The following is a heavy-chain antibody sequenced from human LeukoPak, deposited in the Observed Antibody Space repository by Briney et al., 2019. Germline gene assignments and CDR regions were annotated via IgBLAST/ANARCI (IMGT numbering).Heavy chain of an antibody. CDR2: ISSYNGKT. CDR1: GYTFTSYG. J-gene: IGHJ4*02. CDR3: ARDITVVSLASIGFDY. D-gene: IGHD3-16*01. V-gene: IGHV1-18*01. Sequence: ASVKVSCKASGYTFTSYGLSWVRQAPGQGLEWMGWISSYNGKTNYAQKFQGRLTMTTDTSTSTACMELRSLTSDDTAEYYCARDITVVSLASIGFDYWSQGTVVTVSS.